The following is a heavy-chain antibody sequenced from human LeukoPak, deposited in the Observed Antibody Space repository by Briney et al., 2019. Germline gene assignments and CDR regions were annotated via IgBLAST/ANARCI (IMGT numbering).Heavy chain of an antibody. CDR2: ISSSGSTI. Sequence: PGGSLRLSCAASGFTFSDYYMSWIRQAPGKGLEWVSYISSSGSTIYYADSVKGRFTISRDNAKNSLYLQMKSLRAEDTALYYCAREQYQLLYGYYYMDVWGKGTTVTVSS. V-gene: IGHV3-11*01. J-gene: IGHJ6*03. CDR1: GFTFSDYY. D-gene: IGHD2-2*02. CDR3: AREQYQLLYGYYYMDV.